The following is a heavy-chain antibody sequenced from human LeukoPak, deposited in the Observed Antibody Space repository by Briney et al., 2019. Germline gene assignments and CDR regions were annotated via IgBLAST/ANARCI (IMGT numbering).Heavy chain of an antibody. CDR2: IYYSGST. J-gene: IGHJ6*02. D-gene: IGHD2-21*02. CDR3: ARRGGDYLGPNYYYYYGMDV. V-gene: IGHV4-31*03. CDR1: GGSISSGNYY. Sequence: PSETLSLTCTVSGGSISSGNYYWSWLRQHPGKGLEWLGYIYYSGSTYYNPSLKSRVTISVDTSKNQFSLKLSSVTAADTAVYYCARRGGDYLGPNYYYYYGMDVWGQGTTVTVSS.